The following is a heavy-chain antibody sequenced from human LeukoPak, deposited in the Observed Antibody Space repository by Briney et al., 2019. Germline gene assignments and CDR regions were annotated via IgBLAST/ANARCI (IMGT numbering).Heavy chain of an antibody. J-gene: IGHJ4*02. CDR1: GGSFSGYY. Sequence: PSETLSLTCAVYGGSFSGYYWSWIRQPPGKGLEWIGEINHSGSTNYNPSLKSRVTISVDTSKNQFSLKLSSVTAADTAVYYCARDAAGTLSFDYWGQGTLVTVSS. V-gene: IGHV4-34*01. CDR2: INHSGST. CDR3: ARDAAGTLSFDY. D-gene: IGHD6-19*01.